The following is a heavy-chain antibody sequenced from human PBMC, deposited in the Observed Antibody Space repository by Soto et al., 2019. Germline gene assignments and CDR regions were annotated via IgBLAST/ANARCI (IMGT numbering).Heavy chain of an antibody. CDR1: GGSISSRNRY. CDR2: TYESGSS. J-gene: IGHJ5*02. V-gene: IGHV4-39*01. CDR3: ARHGDTGSLRTWFDL. Sequence: PSETLSLTCTVSGGSISSRNRYWVWLRHPPGRGLEWIGSTYESGSSDYNPSLKSRVTMSVDMSKNQFSLKINSVTAADTAMYFCARHGDTGSLRTWFDLWGQGTLVTVSS. D-gene: IGHD1-26*01.